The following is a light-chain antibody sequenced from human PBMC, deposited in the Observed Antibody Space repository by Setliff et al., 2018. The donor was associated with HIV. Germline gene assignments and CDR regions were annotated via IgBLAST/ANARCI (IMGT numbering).Light chain of an antibody. CDR2: AVS. J-gene: IGLJ1*01. CDR3: NSYTSSSTYV. CDR1: SSDVGGYNY. Sequence: QSALTQPASVSGSPGQSITISCTGTSSDVGGYNYVSWYQQHPGKAPKLMISAVSNRPSGVSNRFSGSKSGYTASLTISGLQAEDEADYYCNSYTSSSTYVFGTGTKVTV. V-gene: IGLV2-14*03.